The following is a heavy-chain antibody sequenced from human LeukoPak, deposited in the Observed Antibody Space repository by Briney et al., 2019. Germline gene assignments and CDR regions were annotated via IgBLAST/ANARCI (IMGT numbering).Heavy chain of an antibody. Sequence: GGSLRLSCAASGFSFSNYGMHWARQAPGKGLEWVAFISYDGGNKYSADSVKGRFTISRDNSKSTLYLQMNSLRAEDTAVYYCAKDRFPYTVDSLNFFDYWGQGTLVTVST. V-gene: IGHV3-30*18. CDR2: ISYDGGNK. CDR3: AKDRFPYTVDSLNFFDY. D-gene: IGHD2-2*02. J-gene: IGHJ4*02. CDR1: GFSFSNYG.